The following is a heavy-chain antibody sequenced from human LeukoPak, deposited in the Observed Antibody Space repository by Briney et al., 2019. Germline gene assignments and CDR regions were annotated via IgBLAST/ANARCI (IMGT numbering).Heavy chain of an antibody. Sequence: GGSLRLSCAASGFTFSNYWMHWVRQAPGKGLVWVSRINSDARSTGYADSVKGRFTISRDNAKNTLYLQMNSLRAEDTAVYYCAIRTTVTSPRTRSYYYMDVWGKGTTVTVSS. CDR2: INSDARST. V-gene: IGHV3-74*01. CDR3: AIRTTVTSPRTRSYYYMDV. J-gene: IGHJ6*03. CDR1: GFTFSNYW. D-gene: IGHD4-11*01.